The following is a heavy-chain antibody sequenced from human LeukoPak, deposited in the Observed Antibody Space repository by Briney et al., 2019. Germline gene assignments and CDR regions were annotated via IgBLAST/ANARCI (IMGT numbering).Heavy chain of an antibody. CDR3: AREGATGTAMVSFDY. CDR1: GGTFSSCA. CDR2: IIPIFGTA. Sequence: GASVKVSCKASGGTFSSCAISWVRQAPGQGLEWMGGIIPIFGTANYAQKFQGRVTITADESTSTAYMELSSLRSEDTAVYYCAREGATGTAMVSFDYWGQGTLVTVSS. J-gene: IGHJ4*02. V-gene: IGHV1-69*13. D-gene: IGHD5-18*01.